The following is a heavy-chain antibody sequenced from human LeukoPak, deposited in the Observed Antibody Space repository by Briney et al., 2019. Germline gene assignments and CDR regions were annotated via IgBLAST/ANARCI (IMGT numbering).Heavy chain of an antibody. Sequence: GESLKISCKGSGYSLTRSWIAWVRQMPGKGLDWMGIIYPGDSDTTYSPSFQGQVTISADKSISTAYLQWSSLKASDTAMYYCARQIAGPYYFLDYGGQGTVITVSS. D-gene: IGHD1-26*01. CDR3: ARQIAGPYYFLDY. V-gene: IGHV5-51*01. CDR2: IYPGDSDT. CDR1: GYSLTRSW. J-gene: IGHJ4*02.